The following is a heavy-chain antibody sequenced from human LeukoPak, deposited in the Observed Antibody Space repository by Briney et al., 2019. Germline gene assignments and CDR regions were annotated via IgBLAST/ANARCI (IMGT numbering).Heavy chain of an antibody. J-gene: IGHJ6*02. CDR1: FTSHY. Sequence: FTSHYMHWIRQPPGKGLEWIGEINHSGSTNYNPSLKSRVTISVDTSKNQFSLKLSSVTAADTAVYYCARGPKYYYGMDVWGQGTTVTVSS. V-gene: IGHV4-34*01. CDR3: ARGPKYYYGMDV. CDR2: INHSGST.